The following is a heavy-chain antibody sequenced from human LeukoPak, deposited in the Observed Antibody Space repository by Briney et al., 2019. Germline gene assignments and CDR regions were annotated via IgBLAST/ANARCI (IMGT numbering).Heavy chain of an antibody. CDR2: MSRSGDII. Sequence: AGGSLRLSCAASGFTFSDYNMNWVRQVPGKWLESVSYMSRSGDIIYYADSVKGRFTISRDNAKNSLYLQMNSLRAEDTAVYYCARDVYYGSGSPRLDYWGQGTLVTVSS. CDR1: GFTFSDYN. J-gene: IGHJ4*02. CDR3: ARDVYYGSGSPRLDY. D-gene: IGHD3-10*01. V-gene: IGHV3-48*01.